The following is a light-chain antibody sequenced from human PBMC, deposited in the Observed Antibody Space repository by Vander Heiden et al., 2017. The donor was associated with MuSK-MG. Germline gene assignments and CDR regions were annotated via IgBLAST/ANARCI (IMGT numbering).Light chain of an antibody. Sequence: DIQMTQSPSSLSASVGDRVTITCRASQSNSSYLNWYQQKPGKAPKLLIYAASSLQSGVPSRFSGSGSGTDFTLTISSLQPEDFATYYCQQSDSTPPYTFGQGTKLEI. J-gene: IGKJ2*01. CDR3: QQSDSTPPYT. V-gene: IGKV1-39*01. CDR2: AAS. CDR1: QSNSSY.